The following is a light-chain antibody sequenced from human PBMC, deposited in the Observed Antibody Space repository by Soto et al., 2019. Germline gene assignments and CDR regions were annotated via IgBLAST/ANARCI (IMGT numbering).Light chain of an antibody. V-gene: IGKV3D-20*02. CDR3: HQRSNWPPLT. CDR2: DAS. Sequence: EIFLTHSPGTLSESLGERATLSCRASQSLRSSLAWYQQKPGQAPRLLIYDASTRATGIPDRFSGSGSGTDFTLTISRLEPEDFAVYYCHQRSNWPPLTFGGGTKVDIK. J-gene: IGKJ4*01. CDR1: QSLRSS.